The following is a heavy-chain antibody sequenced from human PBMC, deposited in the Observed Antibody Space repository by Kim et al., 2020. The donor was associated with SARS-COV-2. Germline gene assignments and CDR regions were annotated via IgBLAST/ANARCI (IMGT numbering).Heavy chain of an antibody. J-gene: IGHJ4*02. Sequence: GGSLRLSCAASGFTFSSYGMHWVRQAPGKGLEWVAVIWYDGSNKYYADSVKGRFTISRDNSKNTLYLQMNSLRAEDTAVYYCARDLATYYYDSSGYYPCYWGQGTLVTVSS. V-gene: IGHV3-33*01. CDR2: IWYDGSNK. D-gene: IGHD3-22*01. CDR3: ARDLATYYYDSSGYYPCY. CDR1: GFTFSSYG.